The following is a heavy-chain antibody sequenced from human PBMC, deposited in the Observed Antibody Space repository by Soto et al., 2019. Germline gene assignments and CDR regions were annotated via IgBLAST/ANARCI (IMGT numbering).Heavy chain of an antibody. CDR2: IWYDGSNK. J-gene: IGHJ4*02. D-gene: IGHD6-13*01. CDR1: GFTFSSYG. CDR3: ARDPSGIAAAGSDYFDY. V-gene: IGHV3-33*01. Sequence: GGSLRLSCAASGFTFSSYGMHWVRQAPGKGLEWVAVIWYDGSNKYYADSVKGRFTISRDNSKNTLYLQMSSLRAEDTAVYYCARDPSGIAAAGSDYFDYWGQGTLVTVSS.